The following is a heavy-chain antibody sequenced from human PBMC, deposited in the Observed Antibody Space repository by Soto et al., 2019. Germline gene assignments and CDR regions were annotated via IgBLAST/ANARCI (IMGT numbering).Heavy chain of an antibody. V-gene: IGHV3-30*18. CDR3: AKDYCSSTSCPGDY. CDR2: ISYDGSSK. J-gene: IGHJ4*02. D-gene: IGHD2-2*01. CDR1: GLTFSSHG. Sequence: QVQLVESGGGVVQPGRSLRLSCAASGLTFSSHGMHWVRQTPGKGLEWVAVISYDGSSKYDADSVKGRFTISRDNSKNTLYLQMNSLRPEDTAMYYCAKDYCSSTSCPGDYWGQGTLVTVSS.